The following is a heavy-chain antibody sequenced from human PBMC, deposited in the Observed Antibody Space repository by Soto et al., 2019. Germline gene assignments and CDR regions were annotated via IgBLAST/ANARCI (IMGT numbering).Heavy chain of an antibody. D-gene: IGHD2-15*01. CDR1: GGSISSFNYF. Sequence: QLQLQESGPGLVKPSETLSLTCTVSGGSISSFNYFWSWIRQPPGKGLEWIGSLYYSGNTYYNPSLQSRVTISVDTSKKQCTLTLRSVTAADTAVYYCARGGGSTFNWFDPWGQGTLVTVSP. J-gene: IGHJ5*02. V-gene: IGHV4-39*01. CDR2: LYYSGNT. CDR3: ARGGGSTFNWFDP.